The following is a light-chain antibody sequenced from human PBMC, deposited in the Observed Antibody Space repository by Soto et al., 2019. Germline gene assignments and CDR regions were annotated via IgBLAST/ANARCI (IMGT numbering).Light chain of an antibody. V-gene: IGKV3-15*01. J-gene: IGKJ1*01. CDR2: GAS. CDR1: QGIKDY. CDR3: QQYNNWPPVT. Sequence: EIVMTQSPATLSVSPGERATLSCRASQGIKDYLAWFQQKPGQAPRLLIYGASTRATGIPARFSGSGSGTEFTLTISSLQSEDFAVYYCQQYNNWPPVTFGQGTKVDIK.